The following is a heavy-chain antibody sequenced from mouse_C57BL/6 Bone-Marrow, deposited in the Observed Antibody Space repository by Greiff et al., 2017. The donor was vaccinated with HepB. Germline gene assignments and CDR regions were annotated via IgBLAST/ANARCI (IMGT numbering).Heavy chain of an antibody. Sequence: VKLQQSGAELVRPGTSVKMSCKASGYTFTNYWIGWAKQRPGHGLEWIGDIYPGGGYTNYNEKFKGKATLTADKSSSTAYMQFSSLTSEDSAIYYCARGRENGYDPYFDYWGQGTTLTVSS. J-gene: IGHJ2*01. D-gene: IGHD2-2*01. CDR3: ARGRENGYDPYFDY. V-gene: IGHV1-63*01. CDR1: GYTFTNYW. CDR2: IYPGGGYT.